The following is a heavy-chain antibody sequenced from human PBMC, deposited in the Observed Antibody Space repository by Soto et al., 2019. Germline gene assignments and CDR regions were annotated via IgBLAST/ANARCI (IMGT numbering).Heavy chain of an antibody. Sequence: NPSETLSLTCVVYGGSLTGYYWSWIRQPPGRGLEWIGEINPTGSPKYNPSLMSRVTISVDTSKNQFSMKLSSVTATDTAVFYCARSREQWLVDAFDIWGQGTMVTVSS. CDR1: GGSLTGYY. CDR3: ARSREQWLVDAFDI. V-gene: IGHV4-34*01. CDR2: INPTGSP. D-gene: IGHD6-19*01. J-gene: IGHJ3*02.